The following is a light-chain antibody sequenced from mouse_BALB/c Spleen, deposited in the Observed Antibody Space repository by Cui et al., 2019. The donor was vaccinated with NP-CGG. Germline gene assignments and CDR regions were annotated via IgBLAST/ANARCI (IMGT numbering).Light chain of an antibody. Sequence: QALVTQAPASTTSPGETVTLTCRSSTGPVTTSNYANWVQEKPDHLFTGLIGGTNNRAPGVPARFSGSLIGDKAALTITGAQTEDEAIYFCALWYSNHWVFGGGTKLTVL. CDR2: GTN. V-gene: IGLV1*01. J-gene: IGLJ1*01. CDR1: TGPVTTSNY. CDR3: ALWYSNHWV.